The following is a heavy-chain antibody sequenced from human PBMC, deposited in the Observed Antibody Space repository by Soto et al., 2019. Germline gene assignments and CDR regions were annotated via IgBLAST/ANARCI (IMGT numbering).Heavy chain of an antibody. CDR3: AKGGRRISGWIGTFDDFGLDV. Sequence: PGGSLRLSCAASGFTFSSYAMIWVRQAPGKGLEWVSGLSGTDNGTYYAVSVKGRFTISRDNSKNTQYLQMNSLRSEDTAVYYCAKGGRRISGWIGTFDDFGLDVWGQGTTVPVPS. D-gene: IGHD6-19*01. CDR1: GFTFSSYA. V-gene: IGHV3-23*01. J-gene: IGHJ6*02. CDR2: LSGTDNGT.